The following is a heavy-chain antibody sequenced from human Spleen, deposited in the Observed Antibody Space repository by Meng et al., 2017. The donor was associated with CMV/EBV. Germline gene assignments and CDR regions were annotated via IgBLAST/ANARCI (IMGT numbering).Heavy chain of an antibody. Sequence: GESLKISCAASGFTFSSYWMSWVRQAPGKGLEWVANIKQDGSEKYYVDSVKGRFTISRDNAKNSLYLQMNSLRAEDTAVYYCARDKRGAFDVWGQGTMVTVSS. J-gene: IGHJ3*01. CDR1: GFTFSSYW. CDR3: ARDKRGAFDV. D-gene: IGHD1-1*01. V-gene: IGHV3-7*03. CDR2: IKQDGSEK.